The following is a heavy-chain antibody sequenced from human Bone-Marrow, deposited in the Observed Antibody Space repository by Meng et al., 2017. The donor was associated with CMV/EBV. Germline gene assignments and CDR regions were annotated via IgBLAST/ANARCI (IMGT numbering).Heavy chain of an antibody. CDR2: IYYSGST. D-gene: IGHD3-16*02. Sequence: SETLSLTCTVSGGSVSSGSYYWSWIRQPPGKGLEWIGYIYYSGSTNYNPSLKSRVTISVDTSKNQFSLKLSSVTAADTAVYYCARGLYDYVWGSYRYWGQGTLVTVSS. V-gene: IGHV4-61*01. J-gene: IGHJ1*01. CDR1: GGSVSSGSYY. CDR3: ARGLYDYVWGSYRY.